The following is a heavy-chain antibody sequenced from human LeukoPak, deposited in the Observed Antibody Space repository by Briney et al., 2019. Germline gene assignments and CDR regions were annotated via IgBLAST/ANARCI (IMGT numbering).Heavy chain of an antibody. D-gene: IGHD2-8*02. V-gene: IGHV1-18*01. Sequence: ASVKVSYKASGYPFTSYGISWVRQAPGQGLEWMGWVSAKNGDTNYAQKLHGRVTMTTDTSTSTAYMELRSLTPDDTAVYYCARDWDCTGYRCDDCFDPWGQGALVTVSS. CDR2: VSAKNGDT. CDR1: GYPFTSYG. CDR3: ARDWDCTGYRCDDCFDP. J-gene: IGHJ5*02.